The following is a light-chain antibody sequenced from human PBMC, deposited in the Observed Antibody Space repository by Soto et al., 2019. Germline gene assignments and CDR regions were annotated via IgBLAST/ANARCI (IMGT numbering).Light chain of an antibody. V-gene: IGKV1-6*02. Sequence: AAGDRVTITCRASQDISKDLAWYQQKPGKAPKLLIYAASTLQSGVPSRFSGSGSGTDFTLTISSLQPEDFATYYCLQDHSFLTFGPGTKVHLK. CDR3: LQDHSFLT. J-gene: IGKJ3*01. CDR2: AAS. CDR1: QDISKD.